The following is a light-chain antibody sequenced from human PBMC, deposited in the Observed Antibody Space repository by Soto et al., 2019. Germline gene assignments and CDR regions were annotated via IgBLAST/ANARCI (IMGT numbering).Light chain of an antibody. J-gene: IGKJ1*01. V-gene: IGKV3-15*01. CDR3: QQYDYLWT. CDR1: QSVRTG. Sequence: EMVMTQSPATLSVSPGEGATLSCRASQSVRTGLAWYQQKPGQVPRLLIYGASIRATGIPARFSGSGSGTEFTLTITSLQSEDFAVYYCQQYDYLWTFGQGTKVEIK. CDR2: GAS.